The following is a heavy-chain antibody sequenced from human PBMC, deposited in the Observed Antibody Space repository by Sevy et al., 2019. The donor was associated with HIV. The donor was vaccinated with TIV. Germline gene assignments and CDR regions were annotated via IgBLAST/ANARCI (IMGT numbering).Heavy chain of an antibody. D-gene: IGHD3-22*01. CDR1: GYTFTSYG. Sequence: ASVKVSCKASGYTFTSYGISWVRQAPGQGLEWMGWISAYIGNTYNAQKLQGRVTMTTDTSTSTAYMELRSLRSDESAVYYCARDLGGYYDSSGYYPIDYWGQGTLVTVSS. V-gene: IGHV1-18*01. J-gene: IGHJ4*02. CDR3: ARDLGGYYDSSGYYPIDY. CDR2: ISAYIGNT.